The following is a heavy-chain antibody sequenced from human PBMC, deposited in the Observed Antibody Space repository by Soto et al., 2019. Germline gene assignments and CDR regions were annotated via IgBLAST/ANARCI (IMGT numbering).Heavy chain of an antibody. D-gene: IGHD6-13*01. V-gene: IGHV3-48*01. Sequence: EVQLVESGGGLVQPGGSLRLSCAASGFTFSSYNMNWVRQAPGKGLEWVSYISISSSTIYYADSVKGRFTISTDNAKNYLSLQMNSLRAEDTAVYYCARYNISRIAAAGLDYWGQGTLVTVSS. CDR1: GFTFSSYN. J-gene: IGHJ4*02. CDR2: ISISSSTI. CDR3: ARYNISRIAAAGLDY.